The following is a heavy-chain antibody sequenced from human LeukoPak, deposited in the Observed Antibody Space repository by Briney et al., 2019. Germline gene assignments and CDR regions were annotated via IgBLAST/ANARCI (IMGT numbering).Heavy chain of an antibody. V-gene: IGHV3-23*01. CDR2: LSGDGGST. CDR3: ARDGDSNWNYASPFDY. D-gene: IGHD1-7*01. Sequence: GGSLRLSCAASGFTFSSYAMIWVRQASGKGLEWVSSLSGDGGSTYYADSVKGRFTISRDNAKNSLYLQMNSLRAEDTAVYYCARDGDSNWNYASPFDYWGQGTLVTVSS. J-gene: IGHJ4*02. CDR1: GFTFSSYA.